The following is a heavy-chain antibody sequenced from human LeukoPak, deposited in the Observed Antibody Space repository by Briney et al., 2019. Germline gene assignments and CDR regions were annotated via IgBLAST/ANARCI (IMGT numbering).Heavy chain of an antibody. J-gene: IGHJ6*04. D-gene: IGHD3-10*01. CDR2: INAGNGNT. Sequence: ASVKVSCKASGYTFTSYAMHWVRQAPGQRLEWMGWINAGNGNTKYSQKFQGRVTITRDTSASTAYMELSSLRSEDTAVYYCVREFRSGSSYYYYYGMDVWGKGTTVTVSS. CDR1: GYTFTSYA. V-gene: IGHV1-3*01. CDR3: VREFRSGSSYYYYYGMDV.